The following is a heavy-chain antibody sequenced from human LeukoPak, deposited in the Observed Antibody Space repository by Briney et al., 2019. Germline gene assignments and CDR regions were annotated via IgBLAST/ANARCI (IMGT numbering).Heavy chain of an antibody. CDR3: AFMSNNCFDP. J-gene: IGHJ5*02. V-gene: IGHV3-7*01. D-gene: IGHD3-10*02. CDR2: IKQDGSEK. CDR1: GFTFSSDW. Sequence: GGSLRLSCAASGFTFSSDWVTWVRQAPGKGVEWVANIKQDGSEKYYGDSVRGRFTITRDNAKNSLYLQMDSLRAEDTAVYYCAFMSNNCFDPWGQGTLVTVSS.